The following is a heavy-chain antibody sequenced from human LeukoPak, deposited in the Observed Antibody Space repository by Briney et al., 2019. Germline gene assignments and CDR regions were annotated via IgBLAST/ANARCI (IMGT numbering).Heavy chain of an antibody. V-gene: IGHV3-73*01. CDR2: IRSKANSYAT. J-gene: IGHJ4*02. CDR1: GFTFSGSA. D-gene: IGHD4-17*01. Sequence: PGGSLRLSCAASGFTFSGSAMHWVRQASGKGLEWVGRIRSKANSYATAYAASVKGRFTISRDDSKNTAYLQMNSLKTEDTAVYYCTSGTVTTDPFDYWGQGTLVTVSS. CDR3: TSGTVTTDPFDY.